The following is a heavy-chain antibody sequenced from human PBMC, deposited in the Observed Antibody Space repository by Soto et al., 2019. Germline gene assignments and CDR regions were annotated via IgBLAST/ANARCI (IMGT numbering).Heavy chain of an antibody. CDR1: GYTFTSYA. CDR3: ASGGPTYYDFWSGYRNYGMDV. Sequence: QVQLVQSGAEVKKPGASVKVSCKASGYTFTSYAMHWVRQAPGQRLEWMGWINAGNGNTKYSQKFQGRVTITRDTSASTAYIELSSRRSEDTAVYYCASGGPTYYDFWSGYRNYGMDVWGQGTTVTVSS. CDR2: INAGNGNT. D-gene: IGHD3-3*01. J-gene: IGHJ6*02. V-gene: IGHV1-3*01.